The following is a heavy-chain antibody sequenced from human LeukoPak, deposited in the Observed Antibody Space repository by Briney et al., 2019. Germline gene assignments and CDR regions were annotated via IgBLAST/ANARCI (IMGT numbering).Heavy chain of an antibody. CDR1: GFTFSRYA. J-gene: IGHJ6*02. CDR3: AKGSYDFWSGLKYYYYYYGMDV. CDR2: ISGSGGCT. D-gene: IGHD3-3*01. Sequence: GGSLRLSCAASGFTFSRYAMSWVRQAPGKGLEWVSAISGSGGCTYYADSVKGRFTISRDNSKNTLYLQMNSLRAEDTAVYYCAKGSYDFWSGLKYYYYYYGMDVWGQGTTVSVSS. V-gene: IGHV3-23*01.